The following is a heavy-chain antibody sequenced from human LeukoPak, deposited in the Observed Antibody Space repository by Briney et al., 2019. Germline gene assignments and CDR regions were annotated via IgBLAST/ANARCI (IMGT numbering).Heavy chain of an antibody. D-gene: IGHD6-13*01. CDR2: ISSSSSTI. CDR1: GFTFSSYS. Sequence: GGSLRLSCAAPGFTFSSYSMNWVRQAPGKGLEWVSYISSSSSTIYYADSVKGRFTISRDNAKNSLYLQMNSLRAEDTAVYYCARVPWIAAGDYWGQGTLVTVSS. V-gene: IGHV3-48*01. J-gene: IGHJ4*02. CDR3: ARVPWIAAGDY.